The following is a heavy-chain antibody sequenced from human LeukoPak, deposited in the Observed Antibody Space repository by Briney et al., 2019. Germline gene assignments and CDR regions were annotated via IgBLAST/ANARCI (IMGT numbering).Heavy chain of an antibody. J-gene: IGHJ4*02. CDR1: GLTFSSYW. CDR2: IKLDGTEK. V-gene: IGHV3-7*01. Sequence: GGSLRLSCAASGLTFSSYWMTWVRQAPGKGLEWMANIKLDGTEKYYVDSVKGRFTISRDNAKNSLDLQMNSLRVEDTAVYYCARDLGLSGYDLLDYWGQGTMVTVSS. CDR3: ARDLGLSGYDLLDY. D-gene: IGHD5-12*01.